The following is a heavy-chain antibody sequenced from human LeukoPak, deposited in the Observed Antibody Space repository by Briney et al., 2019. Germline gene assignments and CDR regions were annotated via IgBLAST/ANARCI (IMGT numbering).Heavy chain of an antibody. CDR3: ARRYYYNLGSFPFDF. D-gene: IGHD3-10*01. Sequence: PSETLSLTCAVSGGPCSGYFWSWIRQSSGKGLEWIGEIHNSGTTNYNPSLNSRVTISEDTSKNQFYLNLSSVTAADTAVYYCARRYYYNLGSFPFDFWGQGTLVTVSS. J-gene: IGHJ4*02. V-gene: IGHV4-34*01. CDR2: IHNSGTT. CDR1: GGPCSGYF.